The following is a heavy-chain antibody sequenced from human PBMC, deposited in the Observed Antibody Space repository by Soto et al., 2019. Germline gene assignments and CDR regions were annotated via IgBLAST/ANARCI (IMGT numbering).Heavy chain of an antibody. J-gene: IGHJ4*02. CDR2: IIPIFGTA. V-gene: IGHV1-69*13. CDR3: ARSPHYYDSSGYDY. CDR1: GGTFSSYA. D-gene: IGHD3-22*01. Sequence: SVKVSCKASGGTFSSYAISWVRQAPGQGLEWMGGIIPIFGTANYAQKFQGRVTITADESTSTAYMELSSLRSEDTAVYYCARSPHYYDSSGYDYWGQGTLVAVPS.